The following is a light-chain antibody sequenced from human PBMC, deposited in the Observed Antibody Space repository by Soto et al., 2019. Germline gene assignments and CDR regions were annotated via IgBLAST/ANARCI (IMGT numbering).Light chain of an antibody. CDR3: QQRNNWPPVT. J-gene: IGKJ4*01. CDR1: QSVSSN. Sequence: EIVMTLYPPTLSVSPGHRATLSCRASQSVSSNLAWYQQKPGQAPRLLISGASSRATGIPDRFSGSGSGTDFTLTISSLEPEDFAVYYCQQRNNWPPVTFGGGTKVDI. V-gene: IGKV3D-15*01. CDR2: GAS.